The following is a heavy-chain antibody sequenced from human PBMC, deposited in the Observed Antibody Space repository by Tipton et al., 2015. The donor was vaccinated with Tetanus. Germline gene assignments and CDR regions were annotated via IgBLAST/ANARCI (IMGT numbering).Heavy chain of an antibody. D-gene: IGHD3-16*01. J-gene: IGHJ5*02. CDR3: ARDQGGGRVVRLNWFDP. Sequence: PGLVKPSETLSLTCTVSGASIGGSPYFWNWIRHQPGKGLEWIGYIYYSGSTYYNPSLKSRIIISVDTSKNQFSLQLTSVTAADTGVYYCARDQGGGRVVRLNWFDPWGQGTLVTVSS. CDR2: IYYSGST. CDR1: GASIGGSPYF. V-gene: IGHV4-31*03.